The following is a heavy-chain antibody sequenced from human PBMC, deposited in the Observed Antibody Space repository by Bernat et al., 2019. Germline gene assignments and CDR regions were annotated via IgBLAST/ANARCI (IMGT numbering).Heavy chain of an antibody. CDR2: ISYDGSNK. CDR3: ANDGGSVSDWGDDYGMDV. CDR1: GFTFSSYG. J-gene: IGHJ6*02. V-gene: IGHV3-30*18. Sequence: QVQLVESGGGVVQPGRSLRLSCAASGFTFSSYGMHWVRQAPGKGLEWVAVISYDGSNKYYADSVKGRFTISRDNSKNTLYLQMNSLRAEDTAVYYCANDGGSVSDWGDDYGMDVWGQGTTVTVSS. D-gene: IGHD3-10*01.